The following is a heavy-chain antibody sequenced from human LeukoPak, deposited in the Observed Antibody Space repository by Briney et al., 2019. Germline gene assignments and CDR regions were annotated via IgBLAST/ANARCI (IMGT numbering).Heavy chain of an antibody. J-gene: IGHJ4*02. V-gene: IGHV4-34*01. Sequence: SETLSLTCAVYGGSFSGYYWSWIRQPPGKGLEWIGEINHSGSTNYNPSLKSRDTISVDTSKNQFSLKLSSVTAADTAVYYCARGSSSWYRHYYFDYWGQGTLVTVSS. CDR3: ARGSSSWYRHYYFDY. CDR1: GGSFSGYY. D-gene: IGHD6-13*01. CDR2: INHSGST.